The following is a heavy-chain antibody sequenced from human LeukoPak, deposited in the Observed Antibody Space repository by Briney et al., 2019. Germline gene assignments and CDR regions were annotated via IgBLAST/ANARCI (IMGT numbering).Heavy chain of an antibody. J-gene: IGHJ6*02. CDR3: ARDFHGVYYYYYGMDV. D-gene: IGHD4-17*01. CDR2: IKQDGSEK. V-gene: IGHV3-7*03. CDR1: GFIFSSYW. Sequence: PGGSLRLSCEVSGFIFSSYWMSWVRQAPGKGLEWVANIKQDGSEKYYVDSVKGRFTISRDNAKNSLYLQMNSLRAEDTAVYYCARDFHGVYYYYYGMDVWGQGTTVTVSS.